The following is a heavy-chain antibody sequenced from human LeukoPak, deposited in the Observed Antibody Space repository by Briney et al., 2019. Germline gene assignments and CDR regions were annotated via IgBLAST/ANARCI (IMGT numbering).Heavy chain of an antibody. D-gene: IGHD1-1*01. Sequence: GGSLRLSCAASGFTFSSYAMSWVRQAPGKGLEYVSSISDSGGGTYYAGSVKGRFTISRDNSKNALYLQTSSLRAEDTAVYFCVRGGGRTEADSWGQGTLVTVSS. CDR3: VRGGGRTEADS. J-gene: IGHJ5*02. V-gene: IGHV3-23*01. CDR2: ISDSGGGT. CDR1: GFTFSSYA.